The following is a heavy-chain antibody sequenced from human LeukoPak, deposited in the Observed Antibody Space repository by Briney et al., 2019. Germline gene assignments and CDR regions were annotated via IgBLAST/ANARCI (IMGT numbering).Heavy chain of an antibody. V-gene: IGHV3-74*01. CDR3: AKDLSGSYFSNDY. D-gene: IGHD1-26*01. CDR1: GFSFSAYW. Sequence: GGSLRLSCAASGFSFSAYWMHWVRQAPGKGLVWVSRINNEGTGTDYADSVRGRFTISRDNSKNTLYLQMNSLRAEDTAVYYCAKDLSGSYFSNDYWGQGTLVTVSS. J-gene: IGHJ4*02. CDR2: INNEGTGT.